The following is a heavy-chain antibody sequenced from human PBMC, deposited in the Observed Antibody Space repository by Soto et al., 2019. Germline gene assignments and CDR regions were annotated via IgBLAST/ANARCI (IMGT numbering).Heavy chain of an antibody. J-gene: IGHJ3*02. D-gene: IGHD6-13*01. CDR2: SNTYNGNT. Sequence: VQLVQSGVEVKKPGASVKVSCKASGYTFTNYGISCVRQAPGQGLEWMGWSNTYNGNTNYAQKAQGIDTMTTETTPSTAYLELRSLRPDDPAVYYCTRELLYSTRATVRFAIWGQGPMLTLFS. V-gene: IGHV1-18*01. CDR3: TRELLYSTRATVRFAI. CDR1: GYTFTNYG.